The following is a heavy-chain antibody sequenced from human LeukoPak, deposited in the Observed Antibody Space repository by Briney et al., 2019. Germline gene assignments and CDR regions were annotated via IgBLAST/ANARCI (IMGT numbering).Heavy chain of an antibody. Sequence: SGTLSLTCTVSGCSISSSNYYWGWIRQPPGKGLEWIGSIYYSGSTYYNPSLKSRVTISVDTSKNQFSLKLSSVTAADTAVYYCARLDGYCSGGSCYSVSFVDPWGQGTLVTVSS. V-gene: IGHV4-39*01. D-gene: IGHD2-15*01. J-gene: IGHJ5*02. CDR1: GCSISSSNYY. CDR2: IYYSGST. CDR3: ARLDGYCSGGSCYSVSFVDP.